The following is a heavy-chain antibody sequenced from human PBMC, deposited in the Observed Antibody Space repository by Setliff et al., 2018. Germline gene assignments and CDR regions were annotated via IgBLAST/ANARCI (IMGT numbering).Heavy chain of an antibody. CDR3: TREASVDFWSGYFQTDYYYYMDV. J-gene: IGHJ6*03. Sequence: GSLRLSCTASGFTFGDYAMSWVRQAPGKGLEWVGFIRSKAYGGTTEYAASVKGRFTISRDDSKSTAYLQMNSLKTEDTAVYYCTREASVDFWSGYFQTDYYYYMDVWGKGTTVTVSS. D-gene: IGHD3-3*01. V-gene: IGHV3-49*04. CDR1: GFTFGDYA. CDR2: IRSKAYGGTT.